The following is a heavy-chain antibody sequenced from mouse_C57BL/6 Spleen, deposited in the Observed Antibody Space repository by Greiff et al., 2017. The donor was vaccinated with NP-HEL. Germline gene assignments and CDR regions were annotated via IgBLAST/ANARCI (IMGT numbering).Heavy chain of an antibody. D-gene: IGHD2-2*01. CDR3: ARSGYKSPWFAY. Sequence: QVQLQQPGAELVRPGSSVKLSCKASGYTFTSYWMHWVKQRPIQGLEWIGNIDPSDSETHYNQKFKDKATLTVDKSSSTAYMQLSILTAEDSAVYYCARSGYKSPWFAYWGQGTLVTVSA. CDR1: GYTFTSYW. V-gene: IGHV1-52*01. J-gene: IGHJ3*01. CDR2: IDPSDSET.